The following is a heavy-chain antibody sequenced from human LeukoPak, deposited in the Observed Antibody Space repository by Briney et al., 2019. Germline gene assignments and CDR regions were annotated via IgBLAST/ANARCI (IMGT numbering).Heavy chain of an antibody. Sequence: GGSLRLSCAASGFTFSSYWMHWVRQAPGKGLVWVSRINSDGSSTSYADSVKGRFTISRDNAKNTLYLQMNSLRAEDTAVYYCATIPITIFGSYYYYMGVWGKGTTVTVSS. CDR2: INSDGSST. D-gene: IGHD3-3*01. CDR1: GFTFSSYW. V-gene: IGHV3-74*01. J-gene: IGHJ6*03. CDR3: ATIPITIFGSYYYYMGV.